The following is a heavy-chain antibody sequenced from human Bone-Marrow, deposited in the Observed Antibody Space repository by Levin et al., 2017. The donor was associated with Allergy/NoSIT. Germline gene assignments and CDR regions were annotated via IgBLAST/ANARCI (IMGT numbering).Heavy chain of an antibody. D-gene: IGHD7-27*01. J-gene: IGHJ6*02. CDR2: VSASGETS. Sequence: GGSLRLSCAASGFTFSGYTMSWVRQAPGKGLEWVSAVSASGETSFYADSVKGRFTISRDNSKNTLYLFMNSLRAEDTAVYYCAKDNWVGISPRATYGLDVWGQGTTVTVSS. V-gene: IGHV3-23*01. CDR1: GFTFSGYT. CDR3: AKDNWVGISPRATYGLDV.